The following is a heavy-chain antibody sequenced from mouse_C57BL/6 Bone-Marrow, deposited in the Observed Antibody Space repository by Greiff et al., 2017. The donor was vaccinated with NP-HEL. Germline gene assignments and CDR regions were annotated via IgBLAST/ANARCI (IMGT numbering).Heavy chain of an antibody. Sequence: EVKVVESGGGLVKPGGSLKLSCAASGFTFSSYTMSWVRQTPEKRLEWVATISGGGGNTYYPDSVKGRFTISRDNAKNTLYLQMSSLRSEDTALYYCARPNTHCDFDVWGTGTTVTVSS. CDR2: ISGGGGNT. CDR3: ARPNTHCDFDV. CDR1: GFTFSSYT. J-gene: IGHJ1*03. V-gene: IGHV5-9*01.